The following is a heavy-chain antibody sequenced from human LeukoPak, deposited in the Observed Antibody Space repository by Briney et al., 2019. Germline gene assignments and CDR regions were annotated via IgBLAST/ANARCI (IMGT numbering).Heavy chain of an antibody. Sequence: SETLSLTCTVSGGSISSGGYYWSWIRQHPGKGLEWIGYIYYSGSTYYNPSLKSRVTISVGTSKNQFSLKLSSVTAADTAVYYCARGRRPSSGYYSVGDAFDIWGQGTMVTVSS. V-gene: IGHV4-31*03. CDR2: IYYSGST. CDR3: ARGRRPSSGYYSVGDAFDI. D-gene: IGHD3-22*01. CDR1: GGSISSGGYY. J-gene: IGHJ3*02.